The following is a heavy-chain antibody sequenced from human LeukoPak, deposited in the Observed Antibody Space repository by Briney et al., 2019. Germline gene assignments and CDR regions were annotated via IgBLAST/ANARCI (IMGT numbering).Heavy chain of an antibody. J-gene: IGHJ4*02. CDR1: GGSFNSYH. Sequence: SETLSLTCTVSGGSFNSYHWNWIRQPAGKGLEWIGRIYSSGSTNYNPSLKSRVTMSVDASKNQVSLKLSSVTAADTAVYYCARDPSNWGGYFDDWGQGTLVTVSS. D-gene: IGHD7-27*01. CDR3: ARDPSNWGGYFDD. CDR2: IYSSGST. V-gene: IGHV4-4*07.